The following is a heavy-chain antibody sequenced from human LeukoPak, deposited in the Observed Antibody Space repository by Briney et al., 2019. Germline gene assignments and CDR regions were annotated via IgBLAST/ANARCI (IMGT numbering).Heavy chain of an antibody. CDR2: IYYSGST. J-gene: IGHJ5*02. D-gene: IGHD4-17*01. CDR1: GGSISSYY. Sequence: PSETLSLTCTVSGGSISSYYWSWIRQPPGKGLEWIGYIYYSGSTNYNPSLKSRVTISIDTSKNQFSLNLTSVTAADTAVYYCARGRSYGAVRWFDPWGQGTLVIVSS. CDR3: ARGRSYGAVRWFDP. V-gene: IGHV4-59*01.